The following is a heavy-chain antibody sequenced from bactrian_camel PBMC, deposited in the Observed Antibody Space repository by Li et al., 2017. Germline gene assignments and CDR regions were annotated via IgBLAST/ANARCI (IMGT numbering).Heavy chain of an antibody. D-gene: IGHD2*01. Sequence: VQLVESGGGRVRPGESLRLSCTASGFSFSTYAMTWVRQAPGKGLEWVSGIGIGREPTIYADSVMDRFTVSRDNAKNTVYLQMNSLKPEDTAVYYCVSLVGRPLVHQGTQVTVS. J-gene: IGHJ4*01. CDR1: GFSFSTYA. CDR2: IGIGREPT. V-gene: IGHV3S42*01.